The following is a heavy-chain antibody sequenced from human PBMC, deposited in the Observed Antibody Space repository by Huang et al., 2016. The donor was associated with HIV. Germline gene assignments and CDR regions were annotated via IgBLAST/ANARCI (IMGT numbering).Heavy chain of an antibody. V-gene: IGHV5-51*03. D-gene: IGHD3-16*01. Sequence: EVQLVQSGAEVKKPGESLRISCKGSGYSFRSYWLGWVRQIRGKGLEWMGIIYPGHADTRYSPSFQGLVTISADKSISTAYLQWSSLKASDTAMYYCAREGGSRYYMDVWGKGTTVTVSS. CDR1: GYSFRSYW. CDR2: IYPGHADT. J-gene: IGHJ6*03. CDR3: AREGGSRYYMDV.